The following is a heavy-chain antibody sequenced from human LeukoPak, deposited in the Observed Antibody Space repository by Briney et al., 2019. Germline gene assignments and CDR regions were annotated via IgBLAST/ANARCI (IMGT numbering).Heavy chain of an antibody. D-gene: IGHD6-19*01. J-gene: IGHJ4*02. CDR3: ARVSSGWYLSGKYYFDY. Sequence: ASVKVSCKAAGYTFTGYYIHWVRQAPGQGPESMGWINPNSGGTNYAQKFQGRVTMTRATSISTAYMELSRLRSDDTAVYYCARVSSGWYLSGKYYFDYWGQGTLVTVSS. CDR2: INPNSGGT. V-gene: IGHV1-2*02. CDR1: GYTFTGYY.